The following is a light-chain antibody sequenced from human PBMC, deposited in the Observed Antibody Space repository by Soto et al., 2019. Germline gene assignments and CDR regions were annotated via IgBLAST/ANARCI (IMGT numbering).Light chain of an antibody. CDR2: GAS. CDR1: QNVNNR. V-gene: IGKV3-15*01. CDR3: QHYNSWPLL. Sequence: EIVMTQSPAMLSVSPGERATLSCRASQNVNNRLAWYQQKAGQPPRLLIYGASTRATGIPARFSGSGSGTDFTLIISSLQSEDFAVYYCQHYNSWPLLFGQGTKPDIK. J-gene: IGKJ1*01.